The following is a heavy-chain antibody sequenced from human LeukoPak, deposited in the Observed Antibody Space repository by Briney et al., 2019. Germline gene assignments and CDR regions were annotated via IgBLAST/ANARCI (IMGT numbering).Heavy chain of an antibody. Sequence: PSETLSLTCTVSGGSISSYYWSWIRQPPGKGLEWIGYIYYSGSTNYNPSLKSRVTISVDTSKNQFSLKLSSVTAADTAVYYCARIQVDYGEGTAWFDPWGQGTLVTVSS. D-gene: IGHD4-17*01. CDR1: GGSISSYY. V-gene: IGHV4-59*08. CDR2: IYYSGST. CDR3: ARIQVDYGEGTAWFDP. J-gene: IGHJ5*02.